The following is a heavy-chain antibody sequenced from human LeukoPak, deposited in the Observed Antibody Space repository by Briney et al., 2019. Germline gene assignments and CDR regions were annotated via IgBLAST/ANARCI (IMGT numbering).Heavy chain of an antibody. V-gene: IGHV3-23*01. J-gene: IGHJ4*02. D-gene: IGHD3-10*01. CDR2: IYDDNT. CDR3: AARKVRGVWFYLDY. Sequence: GGSLRLSCAASGFTVSAYAMAWVRQAPGKGLEWVSTIYDDNTYYADSVKGRFAISTGNSKNTLYLQMNSLRAEDTAVYFCAARKVRGVWFYLDYWGQGTLVTVSS. CDR1: GFTVSAYA.